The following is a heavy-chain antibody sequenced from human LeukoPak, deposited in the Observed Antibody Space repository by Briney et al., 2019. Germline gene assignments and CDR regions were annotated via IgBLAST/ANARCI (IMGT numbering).Heavy chain of an antibody. CDR1: GGSITSNSYY. V-gene: IGHV4-39*07. J-gene: IGHJ6*03. CDR3: ARETSQKGAHYMDV. CDR2: LSYSGST. D-gene: IGHD3-16*01. Sequence: SETLSLTCTVSGGSITSNSYYWGWLRQPPGKGLEWIGSLSYSGSTNYNPSLKSRVTKSVDTTKNQFSLKLSSVTAADTAVYYCARETSQKGAHYMDVWGKGTTVTISS.